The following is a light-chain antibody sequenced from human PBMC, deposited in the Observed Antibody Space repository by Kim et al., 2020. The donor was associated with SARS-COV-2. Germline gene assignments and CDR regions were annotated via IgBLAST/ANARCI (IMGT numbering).Light chain of an antibody. J-gene: IGKJ4*01. CDR1: QSVSSK. CDR2: GAS. V-gene: IGKV3-15*01. Sequence: VSPGERATLSCRASQSVSSKLAWYQQKPGQAPRLLIYGASTGATGFPARFSGSGSGTDFTLTISSLQSEDVAVYYCQQYNNWPFTFGGGTKVEIK. CDR3: QQYNNWPFT.